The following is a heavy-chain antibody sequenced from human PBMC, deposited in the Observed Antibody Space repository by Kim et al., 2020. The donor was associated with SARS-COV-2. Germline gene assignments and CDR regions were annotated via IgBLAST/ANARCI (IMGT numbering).Heavy chain of an antibody. Sequence: GGSLRLSCATSRFNLDSHPMHWVRQAPGKGLEWVAGISDDGKTKYYAVAVKGRFTISNDSSTTTVYLEMTTLNTEDTAVYLCARGGSSDASFYRAFDRWGNGSQGTVSS. CDR1: RFNLDSHP. J-gene: IGHJ4*01. V-gene: IGHV3-30*04. CDR3: ARGGSSDASFYRAFDR. D-gene: IGHD3-16*01. CDR2: ISDDGKTK.